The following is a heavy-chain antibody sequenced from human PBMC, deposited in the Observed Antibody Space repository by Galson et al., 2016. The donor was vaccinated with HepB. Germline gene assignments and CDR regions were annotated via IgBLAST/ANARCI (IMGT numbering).Heavy chain of an antibody. V-gene: IGHV3-30*04. CDR3: ARDWGSSGWYNWFDP. Sequence: SLRLSCAASGFSFNDYGFHWVRQAPGKGLEWLAMISYGGDIYYTDSVKGRFTISRDDSENTLYLQMNSLRPEDTGVYYCARDWGSSGWYNWFDPWGQGTPVTVSS. D-gene: IGHD6-19*01. CDR1: GFSFNDYG. J-gene: IGHJ5*02. CDR2: ISYGGDI.